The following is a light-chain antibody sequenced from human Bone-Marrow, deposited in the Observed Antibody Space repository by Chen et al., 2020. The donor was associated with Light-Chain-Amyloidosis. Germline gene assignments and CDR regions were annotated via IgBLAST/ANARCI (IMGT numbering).Light chain of an antibody. J-gene: IGLJ2*01. CDR3: QSADSSGTYEVI. CDR2: RDT. V-gene: IGLV3-25*03. CDR1: DLPTKY. Sequence: SYELTQPPSVSVSPGQTARITCSGDDLPTKYAYWYQQKPGQAPVLVIHRDTERPSGISERFSGSSSGTPATLTIRRVQAEDEADYHCQSADSSGTYEVIFGGGTRLTVL.